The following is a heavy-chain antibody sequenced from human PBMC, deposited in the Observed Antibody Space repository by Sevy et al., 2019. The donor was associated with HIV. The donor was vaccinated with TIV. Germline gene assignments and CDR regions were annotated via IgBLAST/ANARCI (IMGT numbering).Heavy chain of an antibody. D-gene: IGHD3-22*01. Sequence: ASVKVSCKASGGTFSSYAISWVRQAPGQGLEWMGGIIPIFGTANYAQKFQGRVTITADESTSTAYMELSSLRSEDTAMYYCARDLDDRRGTDYWGQGTLVTVSS. J-gene: IGHJ4*02. CDR3: ARDLDDRRGTDY. V-gene: IGHV1-69*13. CDR1: GGTFSSYA. CDR2: IIPIFGTA.